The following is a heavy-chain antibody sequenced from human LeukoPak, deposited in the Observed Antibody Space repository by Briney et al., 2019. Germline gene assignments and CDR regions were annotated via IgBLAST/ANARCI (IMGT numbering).Heavy chain of an antibody. V-gene: IGHV3-23*01. D-gene: IGHD3-10*01. CDR2: ISGSGGST. Sequence: GGSLRLSCAASGFTFCSYAMSWVRQAPGGGLGRVLAISGSGGSTYYADSVKGRFTISRDKSKNTLYLQMNSLRAEDTAVYYCAKDDTYYYGSGSAKDYWGQGTLVTVSS. J-gene: IGHJ4*02. CDR1: GFTFCSYA. CDR3: AKDDTYYYGSGSAKDY.